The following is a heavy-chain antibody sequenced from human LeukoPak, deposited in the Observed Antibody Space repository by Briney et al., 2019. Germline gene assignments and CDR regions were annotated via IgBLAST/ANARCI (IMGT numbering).Heavy chain of an antibody. CDR1: GFTFSSYA. CDR3: AKAGHRAYCGGDCYSPYFDY. CDR2: LSGSGGST. D-gene: IGHD2-21*02. V-gene: IGHV3-23*01. J-gene: IGHJ4*02. Sequence: GGSLRLSCAASGFTFSSYAMSWVRQAPGQGLEWVSALSGSGGSTDYADSVKGRFTISRDNSKNTLYLQMNSLRAEDTAVYYCAKAGHRAYCGGDCYSPYFDYWGQGTLVTVSS.